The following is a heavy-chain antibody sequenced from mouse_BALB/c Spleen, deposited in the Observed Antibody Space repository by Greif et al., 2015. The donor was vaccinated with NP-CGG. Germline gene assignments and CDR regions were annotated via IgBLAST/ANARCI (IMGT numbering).Heavy chain of an antibody. V-gene: IGHV1-69*02. CDR1: GYTFTSYW. Sequence: VQLQQSGAELVKPGASVKLSCKASGYTFTSYWMHWVKQRPGQGLEWIGEIDPSDSYTNYNQKFKGKATLTVDKSSSTAYMQLSSLTSEDSAVYYSARKDNRGYAMDYWGQGSSVTVSS. D-gene: IGHD1-3*01. CDR2: IDPSDSYT. J-gene: IGHJ4*01. CDR3: ARKDNRGYAMDY.